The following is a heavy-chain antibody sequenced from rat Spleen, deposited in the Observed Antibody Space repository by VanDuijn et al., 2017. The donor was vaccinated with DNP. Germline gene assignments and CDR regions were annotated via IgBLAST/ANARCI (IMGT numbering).Heavy chain of an antibody. CDR3: TRTGSYKLGYYFDY. V-gene: IGHV2-1*01. Sequence: QVQLKESGPGLVQPSQTLSLTCTVSGFSLTSNSVSWVRQSPGKGLEWMGTIRSGGTTDYNPAFKSRLSISRDTSESQVFLKMNSLQTEDTAIYFCTRTGSYKLGYYFDYWGQGVMVTASS. D-gene: IGHD1-4*01. J-gene: IGHJ2*01. CDR2: IRSGGTT. CDR1: GFSLTSNS.